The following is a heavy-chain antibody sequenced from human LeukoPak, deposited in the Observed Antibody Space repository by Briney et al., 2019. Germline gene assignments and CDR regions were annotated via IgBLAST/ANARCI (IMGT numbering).Heavy chain of an antibody. CDR2: ISSSSSYI. V-gene: IGHV3-21*01. Sequence: GGSLRLSCAASGFTFSSYSMNWVRQAPGKGLEWVSSISSSSSYIYYADSVKGRFTISRDNAKNSLYLQMNSLRAEDTVVYYCARVGSGYSFDYWGQGTLVIVSS. CDR1: GFTFSSYS. J-gene: IGHJ4*02. CDR3: ARVGSGYSFDY. D-gene: IGHD5-18*01.